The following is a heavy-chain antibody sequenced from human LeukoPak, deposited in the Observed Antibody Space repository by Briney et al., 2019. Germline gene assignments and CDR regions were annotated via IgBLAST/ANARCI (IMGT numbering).Heavy chain of an antibody. D-gene: IGHD2-2*01. V-gene: IGHV4-39*01. Sequence: SETLSLTCTVSGGSITTANYFWGWIRQLPGKGLEWSVSVHDSGRKSYNPSLKSRATMSVDTSKNQFSLRLSSLTAADTALFYCAKADGGDACSDMSCFASFDIWGQGTMVIVS. CDR1: GGSITTANYF. CDR3: AKADGGDACSDMSCFASFDI. J-gene: IGHJ3*02. CDR2: VHDSGRK.